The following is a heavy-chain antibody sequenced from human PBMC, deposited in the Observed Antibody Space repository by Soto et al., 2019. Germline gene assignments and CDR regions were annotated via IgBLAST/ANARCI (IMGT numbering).Heavy chain of an antibody. D-gene: IGHD1-1*01. CDR1: ELTVSNNY. Sequence: EVQLLESGGGLVQPGGSLRLSCAASELTVSNNYRRWVRQAPGKGLEWVSLIYSGGATYYADSVKGRFTISRDNSKNTLYLQMNSLRAEDTAVYYCARDGTYNWVGGQGILVTVSS. CDR2: IYSGGAT. CDR3: ARDGTYNWV. V-gene: IGHV3-66*01. J-gene: IGHJ4*02.